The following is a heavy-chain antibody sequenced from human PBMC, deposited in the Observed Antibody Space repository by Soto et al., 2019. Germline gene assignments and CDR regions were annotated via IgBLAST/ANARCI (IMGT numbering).Heavy chain of an antibody. CDR1: GFTFSSYG. CDR2: IWYDGSNK. CDR3: ARDPNCSGGSCALYYYYGMDV. Sequence: GGSLRLSCAASGFTFSSYGMHWVRQAPGKGLEWVAVIWYDGSNKYYADSVKGRFTISRDNSKNTLYLQMNSLRAEDTAVYYCARDPNCSGGSCALYYYYGMDVWGQGTTVTVSS. J-gene: IGHJ6*02. D-gene: IGHD2-15*01. V-gene: IGHV3-33*01.